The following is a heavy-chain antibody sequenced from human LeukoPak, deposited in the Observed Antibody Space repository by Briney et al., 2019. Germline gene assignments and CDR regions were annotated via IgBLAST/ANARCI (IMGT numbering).Heavy chain of an antibody. J-gene: IGHJ4*02. CDR1: GFTFSNYA. CDR2: ISGGGITT. D-gene: IGHD6-19*01. Sequence: PGGSLRLSCAASGFTFSNYAMSWVRQAPGKGLEWVSTISGGGITTYYADSAKGRFTISRDNSKNTMFLQMNSLRADDTAVYYCPGQSYASGWNPFDYWGQGILVTVSS. V-gene: IGHV3-23*01. CDR3: PGQSYASGWNPFDY.